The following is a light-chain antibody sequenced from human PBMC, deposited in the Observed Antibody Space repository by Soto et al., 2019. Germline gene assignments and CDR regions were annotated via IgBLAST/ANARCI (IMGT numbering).Light chain of an antibody. Sequence: SYELTQPPSVSVAPGQTARFTCGGDIIWSESVHWYQQKPGQAPIVVAYDDSDRPSGIPERLSGSSSGNTATLTISGVKAGDEADYYCQVWNSSSDQYVFGTGTKVTVL. J-gene: IGLJ1*01. CDR3: QVWNSSSDQYV. CDR1: IIWSES. V-gene: IGLV3-21*02. CDR2: DDS.